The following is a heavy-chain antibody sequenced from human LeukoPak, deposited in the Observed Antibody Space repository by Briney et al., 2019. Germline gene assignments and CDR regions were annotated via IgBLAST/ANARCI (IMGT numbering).Heavy chain of an antibody. CDR2: IYHSGST. CDR1: GGSISSSNW. Sequence: TLSLTCAVSGGSISSSNWWSWVRQPPGKGLEWIGEIYHSGSTNYNPSLKSRVTISVDKSENQFSLKLSSVTAADTAVYYCARVGKYSGSYPDYWGQGTLVTVSS. V-gene: IGHV4-4*02. CDR3: ARVGKYSGSYPDY. D-gene: IGHD1-26*01. J-gene: IGHJ4*02.